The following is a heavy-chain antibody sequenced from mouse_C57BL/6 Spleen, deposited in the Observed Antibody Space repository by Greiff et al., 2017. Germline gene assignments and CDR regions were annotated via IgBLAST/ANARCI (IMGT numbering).Heavy chain of an antibody. CDR3: ARSNQTGYYFDY. CDR2: INYAGSST. J-gene: IGHJ2*01. Sequence: EVLLVESEGGLVKPGSSMKLSCTASGFTFSDYYMAWVRQVPGKGLEWVANINYAGSSTYYLDSLKSSFIISRDNAKNILYLQRSSLTSEDTATYYCARSNQTGYYFDYWGQGTTLTVSS. CDR1: GFTFSDYY. D-gene: IGHD4-1*01. V-gene: IGHV5-16*01.